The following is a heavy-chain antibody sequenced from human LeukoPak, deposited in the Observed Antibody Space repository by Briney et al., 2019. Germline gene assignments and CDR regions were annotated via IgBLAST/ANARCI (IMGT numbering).Heavy chain of an antibody. CDR1: GYTFTSYY. D-gene: IGHD3-22*01. CDR3: ARGVHVRTYDSDHNCFDP. Sequence: ASVKVSCKASGYTFTSYYMYWVRQAPGQGLEWVGLINLSGGSTNYAQKFQGRVTVTRDMSTSTVYMEVNSLRSEDTAVYYCARGVHVRTYDSDHNCFDPWGQGTLVTVSS. CDR2: INLSGGST. J-gene: IGHJ5*02. V-gene: IGHV1-46*01.